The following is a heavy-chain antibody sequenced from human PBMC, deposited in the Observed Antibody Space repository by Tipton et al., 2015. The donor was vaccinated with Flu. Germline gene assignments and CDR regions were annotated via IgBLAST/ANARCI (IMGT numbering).Heavy chain of an antibody. CDR2: IYTSGST. Sequence: TLSLTCTVSGGSISSGSYYWSWIRQPAGKGLEWIGRIYTSGSTNYNPSLKSRVTISVDTSKNQFSLKLSSVTAADTAVYYCARERDVLLWFGELGYFGYWGQGTLVTVSS. D-gene: IGHD3-10*01. CDR1: GGSISSGSYY. CDR3: ARERDVLLWFGELGYFGY. V-gene: IGHV4-61*02. J-gene: IGHJ4*02.